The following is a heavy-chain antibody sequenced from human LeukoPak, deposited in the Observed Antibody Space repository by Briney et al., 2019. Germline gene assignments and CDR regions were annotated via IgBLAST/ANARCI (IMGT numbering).Heavy chain of an antibody. D-gene: IGHD2-15*01. J-gene: IGHJ3*02. CDR3: ARGRYCSADICSGGDAFDI. Sequence: SETLSLTCAVYGGSFSDYYWSWIRQPPGKGLEWIGEINPSGSTNYSPSLKSRVTISVDTSKNQFSLRLSPVTAADTAVYYCARGRYCSADICSGGDAFDIWGQGTMVSVSS. CDR1: GGSFSDYY. CDR2: INPSGST. V-gene: IGHV4-34*01.